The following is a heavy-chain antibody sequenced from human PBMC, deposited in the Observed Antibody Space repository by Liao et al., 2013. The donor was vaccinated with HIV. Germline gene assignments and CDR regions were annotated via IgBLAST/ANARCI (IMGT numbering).Heavy chain of an antibody. CDR3: ARENGYNYGSYYYYYYMDV. CDR2: IYYSGST. J-gene: IGHJ6*03. V-gene: IGHV4-59*01. D-gene: IGHD5-18*01. Sequence: QVQLQQWGAGLLKPSETLSLTCTVSGGSISSYYWTWIRQPPGKGLEWIGYIYYSGSTNYNPSLKSRVTISLDTSKNQFSLKLSSVTAADTAVYYCARENGYNYGSYYYYYYMDVWGKGTTVTVSS. CDR1: GGSISSYY.